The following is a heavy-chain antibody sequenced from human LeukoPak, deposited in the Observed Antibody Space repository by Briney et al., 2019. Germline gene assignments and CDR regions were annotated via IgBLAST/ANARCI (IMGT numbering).Heavy chain of an antibody. D-gene: IGHD3-16*01. V-gene: IGHV3-7*03. J-gene: IGHJ6*02. CDR3: ARGGGLDV. CDR2: INHNGNVN. Sequence: PGGSLRLSCAASGFTFSSYAMSWVRQAPGKGLEWVASINHNGNVNYYVDSVKGRFTISRDNAKNSLYLQMSNLRAEDTVVYFCARGGGLDVWGQGATVTVSS. CDR1: GFTFSSYA.